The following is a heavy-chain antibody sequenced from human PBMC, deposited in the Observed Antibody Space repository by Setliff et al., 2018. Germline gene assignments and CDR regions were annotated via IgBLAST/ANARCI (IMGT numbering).Heavy chain of an antibody. Sequence: ASVKVSCKASGYILNSYGVSWVRQAPGQGLEWMGLINVSGGSASYEQKFQGRVTMTRDTSTGTVYMELTSLKSEDTAVYYCARAGDAAAGRKGVFEYWGQGSLVTVSS. CDR1: GYILNSYG. D-gene: IGHD6-13*01. J-gene: IGHJ4*02. CDR2: INVSGGSA. CDR3: ARAGDAAAGRKGVFEY. V-gene: IGHV1-46*02.